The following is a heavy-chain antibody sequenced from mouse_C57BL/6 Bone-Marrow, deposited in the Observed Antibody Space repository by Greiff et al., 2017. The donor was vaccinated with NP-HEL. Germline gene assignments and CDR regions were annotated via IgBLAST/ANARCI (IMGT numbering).Heavy chain of an antibody. V-gene: IGHV1-50*01. CDR2: IDPSDSYT. Sequence: QVQLKQPGAELVKPGASVKLSCKASGYTFTSYWMQWVKQRPGQGLEWIGEIDPSDSYTNYNQKFKGKATLTVDKSSSTAYMQLSSLTSEDSAVYYCANDDYDFDYWGQGTTLTVSS. J-gene: IGHJ2*01. CDR3: ANDDYDFDY. D-gene: IGHD2-4*01. CDR1: GYTFTSYW.